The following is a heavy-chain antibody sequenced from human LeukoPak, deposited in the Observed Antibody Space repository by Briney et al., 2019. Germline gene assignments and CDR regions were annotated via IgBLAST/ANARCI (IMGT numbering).Heavy chain of an antibody. V-gene: IGHV4-39*01. CDR3: ARATTVTTGDDYYYYYYMDV. CDR1: GGSISSSSYY. J-gene: IGHJ6*03. D-gene: IGHD4-17*01. CDR2: IYYSGST. Sequence: SETLSLTCTVSGGSISSSSYYWGWIRQPPGKGLEWIGSIYYSGSTYYNPSLKSRVTISVDTSKNQFSLKLSSVTAADTAVYYCARATTVTTGDDYYYYYYMDVWGKGTTVTISS.